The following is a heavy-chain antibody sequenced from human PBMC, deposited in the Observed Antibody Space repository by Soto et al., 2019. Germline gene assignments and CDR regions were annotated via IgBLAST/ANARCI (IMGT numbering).Heavy chain of an antibody. V-gene: IGHV3-30*18. CDR3: AKSLPRSSSYDFWSGYFHGMDV. J-gene: IGHJ6*02. D-gene: IGHD3-3*01. CDR2: ISYDGSNK. Sequence: LRLSCAASGFTFSSYGMHWVRQAPGKGLEWVAVISYDGSNKYYADSVKGRFTISRDNSKNTLYLQMNSLRAEDTAVYYCAKSLPRSSSYDFWSGYFHGMDVWGQGTTVTVSS. CDR1: GFTFSSYG.